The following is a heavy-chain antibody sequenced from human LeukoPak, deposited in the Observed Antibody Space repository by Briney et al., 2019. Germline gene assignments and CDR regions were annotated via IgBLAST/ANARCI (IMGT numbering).Heavy chain of an antibody. CDR2: IYYSGST. J-gene: IGHJ5*02. CDR3: ARGAPRGERLGWFDP. CDR1: GGSISSYY. V-gene: IGHV4-59*08. Sequence: SETLSLTCTVSGGSISSYYWSWIRQPPGEGLEWIGSIYYSGSTYYNPSLKSRVTISVDTSKNQFSLKLSSVTAADTAVYYCARGAPRGERLGWFDPWGQGTLVTVSS. D-gene: IGHD1-26*01.